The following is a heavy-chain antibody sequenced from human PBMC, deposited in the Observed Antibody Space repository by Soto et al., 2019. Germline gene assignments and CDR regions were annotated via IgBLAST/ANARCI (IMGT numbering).Heavy chain of an antibody. V-gene: IGHV3-30*18. D-gene: IGHD6-13*01. CDR2: ISYDGSNK. CDR3: AKDQPGIAAAGTLLPDY. Sequence: PGGSLRLSCAASGFTFSSYGMHWVRQAPGKGLEWVAVISYDGSNKYYADSVKGRFTISRDNSKNTLYLQMNSLRAEDTAVYYCAKDQPGIAAAGTLLPDYWGQGTLVTVSS. J-gene: IGHJ4*02. CDR1: GFTFSSYG.